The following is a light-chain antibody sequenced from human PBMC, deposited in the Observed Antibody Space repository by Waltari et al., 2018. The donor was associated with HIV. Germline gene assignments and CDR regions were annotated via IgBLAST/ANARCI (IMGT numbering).Light chain of an antibody. V-gene: IGKV3-15*01. CDR2: ATS. CDR1: QSVNSN. CDR3: QQYNNWPPIT. J-gene: IGKJ5*01. Sequence: EIVMTQSPDILSVSPGERATLSCRASQSVNSNLAWYQQKPDQAPRLLIYATSTRATGVPARFRGSGSGTEFTLTISSLQSEDFAVYYCQQYNNWPPITFGQGTRVDIK.